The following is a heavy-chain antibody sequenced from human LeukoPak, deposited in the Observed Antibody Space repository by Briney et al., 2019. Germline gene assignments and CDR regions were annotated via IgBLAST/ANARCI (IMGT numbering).Heavy chain of an antibody. V-gene: IGHV3-23*01. Sequence: GGSLRLSCAASGFTFSSYGMSWVRQAPGKGLEWVSTISGSGGSTYYAGSVKGRFTISRDNSKNTLYLQMNSLRAEDTAVYYCAKEAQFYDSSGYDYWGQGTLVTVSS. J-gene: IGHJ4*02. D-gene: IGHD3-22*01. CDR1: GFTFSSYG. CDR2: ISGSGGST. CDR3: AKEAQFYDSSGYDY.